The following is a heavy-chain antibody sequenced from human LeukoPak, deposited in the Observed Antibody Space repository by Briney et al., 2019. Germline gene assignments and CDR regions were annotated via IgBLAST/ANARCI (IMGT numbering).Heavy chain of an antibody. V-gene: IGHV4-59*12. J-gene: IGHJ6*03. D-gene: IGHD2-2*02. CDR1: GGSISSYY. CDR2: IYHSGST. CDR3: ARSYCSSTSCYTNYYYYYMDV. Sequence: SETLSLTCTVSGGSISSYYWSWIRQPPGKGLEWIGYIYHSGSTYYNPSLKSRVTISVDRSKNQFSLKLSSVTAADTAVYYCARSYCSSTSCYTNYYYYYMDVWGKGTTVTVSS.